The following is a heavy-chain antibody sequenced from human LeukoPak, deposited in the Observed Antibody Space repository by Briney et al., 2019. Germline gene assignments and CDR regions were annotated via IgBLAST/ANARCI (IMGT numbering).Heavy chain of an antibody. CDR1: GYIFTS. D-gene: IGHD6-6*01. V-gene: IGHV5-51*01. CDR2: IYPGDSDG. Sequence: GESLKISCKASGYIFTSQVSGKVLEWMGIIYPGDSDGRYNPSFQGQLTISADKSISAAYLQWSGLKASDTAMYYCVRQTQSSSSDLKVLDYWGQGTPVTVSS. CDR3: VRQTQSSSSDLKVLDY. J-gene: IGHJ4*02.